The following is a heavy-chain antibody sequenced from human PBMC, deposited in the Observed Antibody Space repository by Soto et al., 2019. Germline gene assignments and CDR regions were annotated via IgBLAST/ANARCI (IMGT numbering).Heavy chain of an antibody. CDR3: ARARIAAAGSDFDY. D-gene: IGHD6-13*01. CDR2: INHSGST. Sequence: SETLSLTCAVYGGSFSGYYWSWTRQPPGKGLEWIGEINHSGSTNYNPSLKSRVTISVDTSKNQFSLKLSSVTAADTAVYYCARARIAAAGSDFDYWGQGTLVTVSS. J-gene: IGHJ4*02. CDR1: GGSFSGYY. V-gene: IGHV4-34*01.